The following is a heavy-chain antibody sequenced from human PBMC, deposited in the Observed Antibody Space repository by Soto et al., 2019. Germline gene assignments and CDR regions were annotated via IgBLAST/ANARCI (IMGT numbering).Heavy chain of an antibody. D-gene: IGHD3-3*01. V-gene: IGHV1-46*01. CDR1: GYTFTSYS. CDR2: INPSSGRT. J-gene: IGHJ4*02. Sequence: ASVKVSCKASGYTFTSYSMHWVRQAPGQGLEWMGIINPSSGRTSYAQKLQGRVTMTTDTSTSTAYMELRSLRSDDTAVYYCARVPIFGPSYYFDYWGQGTLVTVSS. CDR3: ARVPIFGPSYYFDY.